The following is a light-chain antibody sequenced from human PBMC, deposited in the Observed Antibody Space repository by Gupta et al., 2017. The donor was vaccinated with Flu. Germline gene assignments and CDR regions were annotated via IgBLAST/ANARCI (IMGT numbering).Light chain of an antibody. CDR1: QGISNY. Sequence: DIQMTPSPSSLSASVGDRVTITCRARQGISNYLAWYQQKLGQAPKLLIYAASTLQSGVPSRFSGSGAGTEFTLTISSLHPEDVATYDCQKYNSAPPALTFGGGTKVEIK. CDR3: QKYNSAPPALT. J-gene: IGKJ4*01. V-gene: IGKV1-27*01. CDR2: AAS.